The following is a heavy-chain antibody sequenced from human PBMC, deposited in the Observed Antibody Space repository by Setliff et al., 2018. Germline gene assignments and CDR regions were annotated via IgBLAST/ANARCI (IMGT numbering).Heavy chain of an antibody. D-gene: IGHD3-16*01. J-gene: IGHJ4*02. V-gene: IGHV3-7*01. CDR2: IKQDGSDK. Sequence: GGSLRLSCAASGFSLSIFWMSWVRQAPGKGLEWVASIKQDGSDKYYVDSVKGRFTISRDNAKNSLFLQMNSLRAEDTAMYFCARDRGGGLYDYWGQGNLVTVSS. CDR3: ARDRGGGLYDY. CDR1: GFSLSIFW.